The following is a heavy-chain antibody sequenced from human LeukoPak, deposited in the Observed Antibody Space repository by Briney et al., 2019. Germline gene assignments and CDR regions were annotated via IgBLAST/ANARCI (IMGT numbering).Heavy chain of an antibody. Sequence: PSETLSLTCTVSGGSISNYYWSWIRQPPGKGLEWIGYISHSGSTNYSPSLKSRVTISLDTSKNQFSLKLSSVTAADTAVYYCAGHHPRNTVDFWGQGTLVTVSS. CDR3: AGHHPRNTVDF. CDR2: ISHSGST. D-gene: IGHD2-8*02. J-gene: IGHJ4*02. V-gene: IGHV4-59*08. CDR1: GGSISNYY.